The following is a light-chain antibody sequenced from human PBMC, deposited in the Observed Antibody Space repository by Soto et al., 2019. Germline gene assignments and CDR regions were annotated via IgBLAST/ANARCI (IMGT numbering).Light chain of an antibody. J-gene: IGKJ1*01. Sequence: EIVMTQSPASLSLSPGEGATVSCRASQSIDTHLAWYQQKPGQAPRLLIYGASTRATCIPARFSGSGSGTELPLTISSLQSEDFTVDYCHQYYRRRPWTFGQGTKVEIK. CDR1: QSIDTH. CDR3: HQYYRRRPWT. CDR2: GAS. V-gene: IGKV3-15*01.